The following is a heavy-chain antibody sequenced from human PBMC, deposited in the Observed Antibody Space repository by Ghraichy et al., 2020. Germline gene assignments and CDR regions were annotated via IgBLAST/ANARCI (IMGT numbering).Heavy chain of an antibody. CDR3: ARVFSVNYGMGV. J-gene: IGHJ6*04. CDR1: GFTFSSYW. V-gene: IGHV3-74*01. D-gene: IGHD3-16*02. Sequence: GGSLRLSCAASGFTFSSYWMHWVRQAPGKGLVWVSHINSDGSSTSYADSVKGRFTISRDNAKNTLYLQMNSLRAEDTAVYYCARVFSVNYGMGVWGKGTTVTVSS. CDR2: INSDGSST.